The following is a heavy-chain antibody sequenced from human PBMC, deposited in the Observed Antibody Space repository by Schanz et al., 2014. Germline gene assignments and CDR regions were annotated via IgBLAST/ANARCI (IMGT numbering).Heavy chain of an antibody. CDR2: INHGGST. CDR1: GGSFSGYY. D-gene: IGHD3-9*01. CDR3: ARQFYDILTGYWFPYYFDY. V-gene: IGHV4-34*01. J-gene: IGHJ4*02. Sequence: QVQLQQWGAGLLKPSETLSLTCAVYGGSFSGYYWSWIRQPPGKGLEWIAEINHGGSTNYNPSLKIRVTISVDTSKNQFSRKLSSVTAADTAVYYCARQFYDILTGYWFPYYFDYWGQGTLVTVSS.